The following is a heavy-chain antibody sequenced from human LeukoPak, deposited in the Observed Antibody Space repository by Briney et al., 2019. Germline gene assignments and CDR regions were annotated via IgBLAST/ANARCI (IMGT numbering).Heavy chain of an antibody. CDR2: ISSSSSYI. Sequence: GGSLRLSCAASGFTFSSYSMNWVRQAPGKGLEWVSSISSSSSYIYYADSVKGRFTISRDNAKNSLYLQMNSLRAEDTAVYYCATALGYCSGGSCEIDYWGQGTLVTASS. D-gene: IGHD2-15*01. V-gene: IGHV3-21*01. CDR3: ATALGYCSGGSCEIDY. J-gene: IGHJ4*02. CDR1: GFTFSSYS.